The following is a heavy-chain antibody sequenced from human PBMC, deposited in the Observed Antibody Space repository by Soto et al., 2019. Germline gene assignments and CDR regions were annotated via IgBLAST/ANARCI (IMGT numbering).Heavy chain of an antibody. Sequence: QVQLVQSGAEVKKPGSSVKVSCKASGGTFSSYAISWVRQAPGQGLEWMGGIIPIFGTANYAQKVQGRVTITAGETTSTAVMELSRLRSEDTAVDYFSRDIAGAGTFDYWGQGTLVTVSS. CDR1: GGTFSSYA. D-gene: IGHD6-13*01. J-gene: IGHJ4*02. V-gene: IGHV1-69*01. CDR3: SRDIAGAGTFDY. CDR2: IIPIFGTA.